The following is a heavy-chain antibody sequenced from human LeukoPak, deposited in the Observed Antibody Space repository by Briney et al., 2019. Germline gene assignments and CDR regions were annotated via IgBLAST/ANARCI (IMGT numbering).Heavy chain of an antibody. J-gene: IGHJ4*02. CDR3: AKDLVVGALDY. V-gene: IGHV3-23*01. CDR1: EFTFSSYA. Sequence: PGGSLRLSCAASEFTFSSYAMTWIRQAPGKGLEWVSSISGSGGSTYYADSVKGRFTISRDNSRNMLFLQMNSLRADDTAVYYCAKDLVVGALDYWGQGTLVTVSS. CDR2: ISGSGGST. D-gene: IGHD1-26*01.